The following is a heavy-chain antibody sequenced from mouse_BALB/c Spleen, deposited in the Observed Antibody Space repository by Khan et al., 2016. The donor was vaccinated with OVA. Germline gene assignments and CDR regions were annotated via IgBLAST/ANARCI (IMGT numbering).Heavy chain of an antibody. Sequence: DLVKPGASVKLSCKASGYTFTSYWINWIKQRPGQGLEWIGRIAPGSSNVYYTDMLRGKATLTVDTSSSTAYILLDSLSSEDSAVYFCASENYYGRSCYAMDYWGQGTSVTVSS. CDR1: GYTFTSYW. D-gene: IGHD1-1*01. CDR2: IAPGSSNV. J-gene: IGHJ4*01. V-gene: IGHV1S41*01. CDR3: ASENYYGRSCYAMDY.